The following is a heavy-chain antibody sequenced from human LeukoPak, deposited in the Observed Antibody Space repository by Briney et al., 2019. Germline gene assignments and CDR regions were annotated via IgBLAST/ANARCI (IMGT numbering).Heavy chain of an antibody. D-gene: IGHD3-16*01. J-gene: IGHJ3*01. CDR1: GFTFSSYS. CDR2: ISSSSSTI. CDR3: TTGTYYDYVWGSADAFDV. V-gene: IGHV3-48*01. Sequence: GGSLRLSCAASGFTFSSYSMNWVRQAPGKGLEWVSYISSSSSTIYYADSVKGRFTISRDDSKNTLYLQMNSLKTEDTAVYYCTTGTYYDYVWGSADAFDVWGQGTMVTVSS.